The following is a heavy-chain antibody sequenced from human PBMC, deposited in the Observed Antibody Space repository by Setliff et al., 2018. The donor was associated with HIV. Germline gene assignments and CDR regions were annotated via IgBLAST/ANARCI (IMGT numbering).Heavy chain of an antibody. CDR1: GGSFSGYY. CDR3: AWGGTTGRFDP. D-gene: IGHD1-7*01. J-gene: IGHJ5*02. V-gene: IGHV4-34*01. Sequence: SVTLSLTCAVYGGSFSGYYWSWIRQPPGKGLEWIGEINHSGSTNYNPSLKSRVTISVDTSKNQFSLKLSSVTAADTAVYYCAWGGTTGRFDPWGQGTLVTVSS. CDR2: INHSGST.